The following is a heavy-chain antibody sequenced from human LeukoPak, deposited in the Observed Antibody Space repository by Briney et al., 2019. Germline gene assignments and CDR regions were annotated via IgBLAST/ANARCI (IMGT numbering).Heavy chain of an antibody. V-gene: IGHV1-3*03. CDR3: ARDRLSCSGGSCYSEINWFDP. CDR1: GYTFTSYA. Sequence: ASVKVSCTASGYTFTSYAIHWVRQAPGQRLEWIGWINAVNGDTKYSQDFQGRVTITRDTSASTAYMELSSLRSEDMVVYYCARDRLSCSGGSCYSEINWFDPWGQGTLVTVSS. CDR2: INAVNGDT. D-gene: IGHD2-15*01. J-gene: IGHJ5*02.